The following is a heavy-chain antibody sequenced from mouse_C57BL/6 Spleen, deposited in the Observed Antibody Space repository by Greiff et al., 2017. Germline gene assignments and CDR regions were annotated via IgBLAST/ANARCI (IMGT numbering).Heavy chain of an antibody. CDR3: ARRSFTTVPYFDY. Sequence: QVQLQQPGAELVKPGASVKMSCKASGYTFPSYWITWVKQSPGQGLEWIGDIYPGSGSTTYNEKFKSKATLTVDTSSSTAYMQLSSPTSEDSAVYYCARRSFTTVPYFDYWGQGTTLTVSS. D-gene: IGHD1-1*01. V-gene: IGHV1-55*01. CDR2: IYPGSGST. J-gene: IGHJ2*01. CDR1: GYTFPSYW.